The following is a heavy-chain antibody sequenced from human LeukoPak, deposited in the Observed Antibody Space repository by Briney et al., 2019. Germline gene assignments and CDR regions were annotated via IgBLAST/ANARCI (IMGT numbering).Heavy chain of an antibody. CDR1: GGSISSTSYY. J-gene: IGHJ4*02. V-gene: IGHV4-39*01. D-gene: IGHD1-26*01. Sequence: SETLFLTCTVSGGSISSTSYYWGWIRQPPGKELEWIGTIYYSGSTFYNPSLKSRVTISADTSKNQFSLKLSSVTAADTAVYYCARQARELLLNYWGQGTLVTVSS. CDR2: IYYSGST. CDR3: ARQARELLLNY.